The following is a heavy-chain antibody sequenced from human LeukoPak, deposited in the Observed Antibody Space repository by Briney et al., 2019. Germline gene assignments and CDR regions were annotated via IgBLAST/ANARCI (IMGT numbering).Heavy chain of an antibody. D-gene: IGHD3-10*01. CDR3: ATERTSFGSGSYYNDRYYYKGMDV. CDR1: GGSFSGYY. Sequence: LKTLSLTCAVYGGSFSGYYWSWIRQPPGTGLEWIGESNQSGSTNYNPSLKTRVTICVDTYKYQFSLKLSSVPAAHTAVYYCATERTSFGSGSYYNDRYYYKGMDVWGQGTTVTVS. J-gene: IGHJ6*02. CDR2: SNQSGST. V-gene: IGHV4-34*01.